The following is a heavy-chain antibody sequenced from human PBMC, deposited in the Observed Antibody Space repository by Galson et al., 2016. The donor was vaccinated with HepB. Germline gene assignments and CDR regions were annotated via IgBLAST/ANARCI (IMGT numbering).Heavy chain of an antibody. J-gene: IGHJ4*02. CDR2: IRSSSNNI. Sequence: SLRLSCAASGFTFSSYSMNWVRQAPGKGLEWVSFIRSSSNNIYYAQSVKGRFTVSRDNARNSLSLHMNSLRVEDTAIYYCARKRSGSSAAGDFWGQGTVVTVFS. CDR1: GFTFSSYS. D-gene: IGHD3-22*01. CDR3: ARKRSGSSAAGDF. V-gene: IGHV3-48*01.